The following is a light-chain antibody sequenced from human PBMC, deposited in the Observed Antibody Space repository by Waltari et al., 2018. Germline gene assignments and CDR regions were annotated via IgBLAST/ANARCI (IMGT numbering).Light chain of an antibody. CDR2: SVS. CDR1: QSVSGNY. J-gene: IGKJ1*01. V-gene: IGKV3-20*01. Sequence: EIVLTQSPGTLSLSPGERATLSCRASQSVSGNYLAWYQQKPGQTPRRLIYSVSRRATGIPDFTLTISRLEPEDFAVYYCQQYGNSPPWTFGQGTKVEIK. CDR3: QQYGNSPPWT.